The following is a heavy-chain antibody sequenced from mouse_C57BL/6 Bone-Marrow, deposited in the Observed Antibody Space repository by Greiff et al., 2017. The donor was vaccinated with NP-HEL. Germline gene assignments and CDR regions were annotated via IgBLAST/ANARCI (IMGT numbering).Heavy chain of an antibody. CDR1: GFTFSSYT. CDR3: ARQTAIYYGYDVFDY. D-gene: IGHD2-2*01. V-gene: IGHV5-9*01. J-gene: IGHJ2*01. Sequence: EVKLEESGGGLVKPGGSLKLSCAASGFTFSSYTMSWVRQTPEQRLEWVATISGGGGNTYYPDSVKGRFTISRDNAKNTLYLQMSNLRSKDTALYYCARQTAIYYGYDVFDYWGQGTTLTVSS. CDR2: ISGGGGNT.